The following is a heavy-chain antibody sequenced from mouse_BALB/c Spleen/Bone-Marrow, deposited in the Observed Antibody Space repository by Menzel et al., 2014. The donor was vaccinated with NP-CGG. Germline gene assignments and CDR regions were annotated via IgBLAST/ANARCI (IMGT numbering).Heavy chain of an antibody. CDR1: GYAFTSYN. D-gene: IGHD2-1*01. J-gene: IGHJ3*01. Sequence: LLESGPELVKPGASVKVSCKASGYAFTSYNIYWVKQSHGKSLEWIGYIDPYNGDTNYNQKFKVKATLTVDKSSSTAYMHPNSLTSEDSAVYYCASCGNYEAWFAYWGQGTLVTVSA. CDR3: ASCGNYEAWFAY. V-gene: IGHV1S135*01. CDR2: IDPYNGDT.